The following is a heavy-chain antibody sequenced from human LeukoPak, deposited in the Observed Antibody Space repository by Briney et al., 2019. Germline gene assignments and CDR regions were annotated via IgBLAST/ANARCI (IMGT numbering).Heavy chain of an antibody. J-gene: IGHJ4*02. CDR1: GGSISRYS. CDR2: IYYSGST. CDR3: ARVSGYGGNSGV. D-gene: IGHD4-23*01. V-gene: IGHV4-59*01. Sequence: SETLSLTCTVSGGSISRYSWSWIRQPPGKGLEWIGYIYYSGSTNYNPSLKSRVTISVDASKNQFSLNLASVTAADTAVYYCARVSGYGGNSGVWGQGTLVTVSS.